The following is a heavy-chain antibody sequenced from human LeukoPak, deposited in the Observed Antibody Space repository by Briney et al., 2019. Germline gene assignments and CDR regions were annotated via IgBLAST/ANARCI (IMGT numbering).Heavy chain of an antibody. CDR1: GYSFTSYW. D-gene: IGHD5-18*01. J-gene: IGHJ4*02. CDR2: IYPGDSDT. V-gene: IGHV5-51*01. CDR3: ARLGYSYGYPRYYFDY. Sequence: GESLKISCKGSGYSFTSYWIGWVRQMPGKGLEWMGIIYPGDSDTRYSPSFQGQVTISADKSISTAYLQWSSLKASDTAMYYCARLGYSYGYPRYYFDYWGQGTLVTVSS.